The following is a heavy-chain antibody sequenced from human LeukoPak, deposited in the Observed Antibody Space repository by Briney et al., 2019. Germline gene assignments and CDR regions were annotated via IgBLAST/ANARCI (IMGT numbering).Heavy chain of an antibody. V-gene: IGHV4-4*02. CDR3: ARDSLGGWYFDL. D-gene: IGHD3-16*01. CDR1: GGSISSTTNW. Sequence: SGTLSLTCAVSGGSISSTTNWWSWVRQPPGKGLEWIGEIHQSGSTNYKPSLKSRVTISVDTSKNQFSLKLSSVTAADTAVYYCARDSLGGWYFDLWGRGTLVTVSS. CDR2: IHQSGST. J-gene: IGHJ2*01.